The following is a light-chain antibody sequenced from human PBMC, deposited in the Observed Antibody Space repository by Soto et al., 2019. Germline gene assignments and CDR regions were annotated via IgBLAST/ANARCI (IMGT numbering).Light chain of an antibody. CDR2: GAS. CDR3: QHYGSSPFS. J-gene: IGKJ3*01. Sequence: EIVLTQSPGTLSLSPGERATLSCRASQSVRNNYLAWYQQKPGQAPRLLIYGASSRATGIPDRFSGSGSGTDFTLTISRLEPEDVAVYYCQHYGSSPFSFGPGTKVDIK. CDR1: QSVRNNY. V-gene: IGKV3-20*01.